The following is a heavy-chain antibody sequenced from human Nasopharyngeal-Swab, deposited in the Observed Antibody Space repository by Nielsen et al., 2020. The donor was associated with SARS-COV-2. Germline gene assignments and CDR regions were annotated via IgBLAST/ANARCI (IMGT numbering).Heavy chain of an antibody. CDR3: AVGKIAAGDYYYYYGMDV. Sequence: ASVKVSCKASGYTFTSHAMHWVRQAPGQRLEWMGWINAGNGNTKYSQKFQGRVTITRDTSASTAYMELSSLRSEDTAVYYCAVGKIAAGDYYYYYGMDVWGQGTTVTVSS. CDR1: GYTFTSHA. V-gene: IGHV1-3*01. D-gene: IGHD6-13*01. CDR2: INAGNGNT. J-gene: IGHJ6*02.